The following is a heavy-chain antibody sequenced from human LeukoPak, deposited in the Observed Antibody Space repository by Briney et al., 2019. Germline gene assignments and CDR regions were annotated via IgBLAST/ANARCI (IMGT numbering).Heavy chain of an antibody. J-gene: IGHJ4*02. CDR3: ASLSY. CDR1: GFTVSSNY. CDR2: IYSGGTT. Sequence: GSLRLSCAASGFTVSSNYMSWVRPAPGKGLEWVSVIYSGGTTYYADSVKGRFTISRDNSKNTLFLQMNGLRPEDTAVYYCASLSYWGQGTLVTVSS. V-gene: IGHV3-66*02.